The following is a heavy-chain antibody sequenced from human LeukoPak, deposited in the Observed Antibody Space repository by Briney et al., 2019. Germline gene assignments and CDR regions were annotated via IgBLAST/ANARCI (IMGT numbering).Heavy chain of an antibody. V-gene: IGHV1-2*02. CDR2: INPNSGGT. J-gene: IGHJ4*02. D-gene: IGHD4-17*01. Sequence: GASVKVSCKASGYTFTGYYMHWVRQAPGQGLEWMGWINPNSGGTNYAQKFQGRVTMTRDTSISTAYMELSRLRSDDTAVYYCARGIGSGDYGDYGLSPGTRWGQGTLVTVSS. CDR3: ARGIGSGDYGDYGLSPGTR. CDR1: GYTFTGYY.